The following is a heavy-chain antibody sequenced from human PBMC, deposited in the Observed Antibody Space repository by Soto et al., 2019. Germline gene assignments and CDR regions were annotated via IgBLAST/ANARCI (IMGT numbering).Heavy chain of an antibody. CDR3: GRHNYGSGNTYFDY. V-gene: IGHV4-59*08. J-gene: IGHJ4*02. CDR2: IYYSGST. CDR1: GDSISSYY. Sequence: PSETLSLTCTVSGDSISSYYWSWIRQPPGKGLEWIGYIYYSGSTNYNPSLKSRVTISVDTSKNQFSLKLNSMTAADTAVYYCGRHNYGSGNTYFDYWGQGTLVTVSS. D-gene: IGHD3-10*01.